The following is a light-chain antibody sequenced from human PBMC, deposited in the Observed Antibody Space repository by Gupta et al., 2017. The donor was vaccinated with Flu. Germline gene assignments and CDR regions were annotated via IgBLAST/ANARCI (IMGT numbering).Light chain of an antibody. J-gene: IGKJ1*01. Sequence: DIQMTQSPFTLSASVGDRVTITCRASQNINSHLAWYQQKPGKAPKLLIHKASILESGVPSRFSGSGSGTEFTLTISSLQPEDFVTYYCQQDDTYTWTFGQGTKVGI. CDR3: QQDDTYTWT. CDR1: QNINSH. CDR2: KAS. V-gene: IGKV1-5*03.